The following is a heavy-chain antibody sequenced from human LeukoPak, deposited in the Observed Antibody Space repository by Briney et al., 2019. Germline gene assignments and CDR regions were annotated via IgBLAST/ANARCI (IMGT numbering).Heavy chain of an antibody. CDR3: ARAPATNEWRCMDY. V-gene: IGHV3-20*04. CDR1: GFTFDDYG. CDR2: INWNGGST. J-gene: IGHJ4*02. D-gene: IGHD1-26*01. Sequence: GGSLRLSCAASGFTFDDYGMSWVRQAPGKGLEWASGINWNGGSTGYADSVKGRFTISRDNAKNSLYLQMNSLRAEDTAVYYCARAPATNEWRCMDYWGQGTLVTVSS.